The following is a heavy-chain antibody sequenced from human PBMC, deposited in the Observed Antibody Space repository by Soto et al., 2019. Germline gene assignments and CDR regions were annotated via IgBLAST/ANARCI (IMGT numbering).Heavy chain of an antibody. D-gene: IGHD3-3*01. V-gene: IGHV4-34*01. CDR3: ARGFTYYDFWSGYHRAFNWFDP. Sequence: PSETLSLTCAVYGGSFSGYYWSWIRQPPGKGLEWIGEINHSGSTNYNPSLKSRVTISVDTSKNQFSLKLSSVTAAGTAVYYCARGFTYYDFWSGYHRAFNWFDPWGQGTLVTVSS. CDR2: INHSGST. CDR1: GGSFSGYY. J-gene: IGHJ5*02.